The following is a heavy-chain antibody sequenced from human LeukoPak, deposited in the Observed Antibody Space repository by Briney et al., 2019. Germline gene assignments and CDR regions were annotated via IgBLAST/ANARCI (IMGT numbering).Heavy chain of an antibody. D-gene: IGHD2-15*01. V-gene: IGHV5-51*01. CDR3: ARLPGYCSGGSCYSGGWFDP. J-gene: IGHJ5*02. CDR2: IYPGDSDT. Sequence: GESLKISCKGSGYSFTSYWIGWVRQMPGKGLEWMGIIYPGDSDTGYSPSFQGQVTISADKSISTAYLQWSSLKASDTAMYYCARLPGYCSGGSCYSGGWFDPWGQGTLVTVSS. CDR1: GYSFTSYW.